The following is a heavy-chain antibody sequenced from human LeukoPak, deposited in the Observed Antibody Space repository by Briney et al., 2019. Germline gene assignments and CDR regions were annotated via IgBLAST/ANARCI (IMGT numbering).Heavy chain of an antibody. J-gene: IGHJ4*02. CDR1: GFTFSSYA. V-gene: IGHV3-48*02. CDR3: ARDWYSST. D-gene: IGHD6-13*01. CDR2: ISITSDKI. Sequence: GGSLRLSCAASGFTFSSYAMSWVRQAPGKGLEWVSYISITSDKIYYADSVKGRFTISRDNARNSLYLQMNSLRDEDTAVYYCARDWYSSTWGQGTLVTVSS.